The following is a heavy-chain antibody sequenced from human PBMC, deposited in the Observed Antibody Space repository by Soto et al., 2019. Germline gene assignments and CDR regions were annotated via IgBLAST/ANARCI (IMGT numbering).Heavy chain of an antibody. J-gene: IGHJ5*02. CDR3: ARGERQQQRDT. CDR2: IYHSGDT. V-gene: IGHV4-4*02. Sequence: QVQLQESGPGLVKPSGTLSLTCAVSGDSISNTNWWSWVRQPPGKGLEWIGEIYHSGDTNYNPSLKSRVILSVDKSKNQFFLKVNSVTAADTAVDYCARGERQQQRDTWGRGILVTVSS. D-gene: IGHD6-13*01. CDR1: GDSISNTNW.